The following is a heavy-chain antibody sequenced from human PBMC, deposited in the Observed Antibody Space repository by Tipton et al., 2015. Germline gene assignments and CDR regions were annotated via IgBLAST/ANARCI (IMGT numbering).Heavy chain of an antibody. J-gene: IGHJ1*01. D-gene: IGHD3-3*01. CDR3: ARGQDENSLGEYYTH. CDR1: GDSVNSGNYY. V-gene: IGHV4-61*01. Sequence: LRLSCTVSGDSVNSGNYYWSWIRQPPGKGLEWIGYIFSGGSTNSNPSVKSRVTIFLTSNKQFSMERTSVTAADTAIYYCARGQDENSLGEYYTHWGQGTLVTVSS. CDR2: IFSGGST.